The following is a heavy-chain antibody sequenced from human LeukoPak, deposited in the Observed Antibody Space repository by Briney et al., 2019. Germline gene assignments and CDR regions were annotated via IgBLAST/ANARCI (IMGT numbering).Heavy chain of an antibody. CDR3: ATDLAVAGTGAFDI. V-gene: IGHV4-30-4*08. J-gene: IGHJ3*02. Sequence: KPSQTLSLTCTVSGGSISSGDYYWGWIRQPPGKGLEWIVYIYYTGTTYYSPSLKGRVTISVDTSKNQFSLKLSSVTAADTAVYYCATDLAVAGTGAFDIWGQGTMVTVSS. D-gene: IGHD6-19*01. CDR2: IYYTGTT. CDR1: GGSISSGDYY.